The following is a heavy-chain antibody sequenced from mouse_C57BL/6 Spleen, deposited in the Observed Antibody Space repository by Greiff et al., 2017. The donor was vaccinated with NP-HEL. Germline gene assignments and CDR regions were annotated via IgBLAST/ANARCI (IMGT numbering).Heavy chain of an antibody. CDR2: IYPGGGYT. Sequence: VQLQQSGAELVRPGTSVKMSCKASGYTFTNYWIGWAKQRPGHGLEWIGDIYPGGGYTNYNEKFKGKATLTADKSSSTAYMQFSSLTSEDSAIYYCARREITTEGYFDVWGTGTTVTVSS. CDR1: GYTFTNYW. J-gene: IGHJ1*03. CDR3: ARREITTEGYFDV. V-gene: IGHV1-63*01. D-gene: IGHD1-1*01.